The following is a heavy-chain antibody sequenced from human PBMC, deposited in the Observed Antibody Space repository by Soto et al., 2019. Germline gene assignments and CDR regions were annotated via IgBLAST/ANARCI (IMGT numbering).Heavy chain of an antibody. V-gene: IGHV4-30-2*01. D-gene: IGHD6-6*01. CDR2: IYHSGST. CDR3: ARVSPSYYFDY. CDR1: GGSISRGGYS. J-gene: IGHJ4*02. Sequence: PSETLSLTCAVSGGSISRGGYSWSWIRQPPGKGLEWIGYIYHSGSTYYNPSLKSRVTISVDRSKNQFSLKLSSVTAADTAVYYCARVSPSYYFDYWGQGTLVTVSS.